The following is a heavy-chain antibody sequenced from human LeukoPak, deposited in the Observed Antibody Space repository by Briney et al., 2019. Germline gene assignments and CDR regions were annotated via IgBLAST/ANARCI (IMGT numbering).Heavy chain of an antibody. V-gene: IGHV3-23*01. CDR2: ISGSGGST. D-gene: IGHD1-1*01. CDR1: GFTFSTYA. CDR3: AKDLEPHY. J-gene: IGHJ4*02. Sequence: GGSLRLSCAASGFTFSTYAMSWVRQAPGKGLEWVSGISGSGGSTYYADSVRGRFTISRDNSKNTLSLQMNSLRVEDAAVYYCAKDLEPHYWGQGTLVTVSS.